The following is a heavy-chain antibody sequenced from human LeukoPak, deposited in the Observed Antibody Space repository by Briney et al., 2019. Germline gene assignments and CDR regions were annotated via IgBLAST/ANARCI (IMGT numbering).Heavy chain of an antibody. D-gene: IGHD6-13*01. CDR1: GYSIKNGYY. CDR3: ARDSRALLMDV. CDR2: VYLTGST. Sequence: SETLSLTCSVSGYSIKNGYYWAWIRQSPVKGLEWIGTVYLTGSTSYNPSLKSRVAISMDTSKNQFSLYLTSVTAADTAVYYCARDSRALLMDVWGQGTTVTVSS. V-gene: IGHV4-38-2*02. J-gene: IGHJ6*02.